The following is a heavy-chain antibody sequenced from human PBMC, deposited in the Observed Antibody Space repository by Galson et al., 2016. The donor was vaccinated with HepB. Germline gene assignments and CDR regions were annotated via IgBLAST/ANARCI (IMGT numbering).Heavy chain of an antibody. J-gene: IGHJ5*02. CDR3: ARESVVAGEPGWFDP. V-gene: IGHV3-21*01. CDR1: GFPFTGYS. D-gene: IGHD6-19*01. Sequence: SLRLSCAASGFPFTGYSMNWVRQAPGKGLEWVAYISASSSHIYYVDSVRGRFSVSRDNSKNSVCLQMNSLRTEDTAVYFCARESVVAGEPGWFDPWGLGTLVTVSS. CDR2: ISASSSHI.